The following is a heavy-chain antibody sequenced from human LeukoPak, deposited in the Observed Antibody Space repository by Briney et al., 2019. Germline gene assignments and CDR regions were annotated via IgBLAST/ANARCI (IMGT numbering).Heavy chain of an antibody. CDR2: ISSSSYI. J-gene: IGHJ4*02. CDR1: GLHFSGTA. V-gene: IGHV3-21*01. Sequence: GGSLRLSCAASGLHFSGTAMNWVRQAPGKGLEWVSSISSSSYIYYADSVKGRFTISRDNAKNSLYLQMNSLRAEDTAVYYCARGQWELSYFDYWGQGTLVTVSS. D-gene: IGHD1-26*01. CDR3: ARGQWELSYFDY.